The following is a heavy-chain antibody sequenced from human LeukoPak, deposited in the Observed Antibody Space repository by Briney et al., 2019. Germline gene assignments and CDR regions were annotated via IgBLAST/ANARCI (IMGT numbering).Heavy chain of an antibody. CDR2: IYPGDSDT. V-gene: IGHV5-51*03. J-gene: IGHJ1*01. CDR3: SRRRADYGDYVGEFQH. CDR1: GYSFTSYC. D-gene: IGHD4-17*01. Sequence: GESLKISCKGSGYSFTSYCIGWVRQMPGKGLEWMRIIYPGDSDTRYSQSFQSQRPISADKSISTAYLQWLSLMAPATATFYYSRRRADYGDYVGEFQHWGQGTLVTVSS.